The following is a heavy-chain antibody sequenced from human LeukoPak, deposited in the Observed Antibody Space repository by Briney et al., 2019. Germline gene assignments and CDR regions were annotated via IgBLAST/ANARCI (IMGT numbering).Heavy chain of an antibody. CDR1: GGSISGYY. CDR2: IYYSGST. D-gene: IGHD3-3*01. J-gene: IGHJ5*02. V-gene: IGHV4-59*01. Sequence: KPSETLSLTCTVSGGSISGYYWSWIRQPPGKGLEWIGYIYYSGSTNYNPSLKSRVTISVDTSKNQFSLKLSSVTAADTAVYYCARVYDFWSGYYWFDPWGQGTLVTVSS. CDR3: ARVYDFWSGYYWFDP.